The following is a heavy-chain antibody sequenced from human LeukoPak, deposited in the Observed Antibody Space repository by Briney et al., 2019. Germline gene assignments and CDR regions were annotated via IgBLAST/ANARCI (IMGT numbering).Heavy chain of an antibody. CDR2: TRYRSTWNT. Sequence: SQTLSLTCAISGDSVSSKSVSWGWGRQSPSRGLEYLGRTRYRSTWNTFYSLSVEGRITINADTSRNEVSLRLSSVTPEDTALYYCVRDFNWAFDYWGQGTLVTVSS. V-gene: IGHV6-1*01. CDR1: GDSVSSKSVS. J-gene: IGHJ4*02. CDR3: VRDFNWAFDY. D-gene: IGHD3-16*01.